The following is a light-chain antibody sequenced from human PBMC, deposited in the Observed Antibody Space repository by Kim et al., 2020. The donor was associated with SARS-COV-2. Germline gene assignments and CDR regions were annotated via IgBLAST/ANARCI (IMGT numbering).Light chain of an antibody. J-gene: IGKJ5*01. V-gene: IGKV3-11*01. Sequence: SLSPGERATLSCRASQSISSYLAWYQQKPGQAPRLLIYDASKRATGIPARFSGSGSGTDFTLTISSLEPEDFAVYYCHHRSSWITFGQGTRLEIK. CDR2: DAS. CDR3: HHRSSWIT. CDR1: QSISSY.